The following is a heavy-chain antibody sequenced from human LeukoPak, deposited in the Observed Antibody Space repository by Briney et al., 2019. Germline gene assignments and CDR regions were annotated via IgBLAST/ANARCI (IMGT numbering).Heavy chain of an antibody. Sequence: GGSLRLSCAAPGFTFSSYAMSWVRQAPGKGLEWVSAISGSGGSTYYADSVKGRFTISRDNSKNTLYLQMNSLRAEDTAVYYCAKDGGSIRSGYSSGWYPYYFDYWGQGTLVTVSS. CDR1: GFTFSSYA. CDR3: AKDGGSIRSGYSSGWYPYYFDY. J-gene: IGHJ4*02. CDR2: ISGSGGST. V-gene: IGHV3-23*01. D-gene: IGHD6-19*01.